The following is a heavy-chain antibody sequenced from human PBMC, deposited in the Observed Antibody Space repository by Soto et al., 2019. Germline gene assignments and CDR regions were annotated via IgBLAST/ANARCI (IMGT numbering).Heavy chain of an antibody. D-gene: IGHD3-22*01. CDR3: TRPYFNSSGPYFDY. J-gene: IGHJ4*02. CDR1: GFIFRNFW. Sequence: EVQMVESEGGLVQPGGSLRLSCAASGFIFRNFWMSWVRQTPGKGLEWVASIKHDGSEKYYVDSVKGRFTISRDNAKNPLYLRMNSLRVADTAVYYCTRPYFNSSGPYFDYWGQGTLVTVSS. V-gene: IGHV3-7*03. CDR2: IKHDGSEK.